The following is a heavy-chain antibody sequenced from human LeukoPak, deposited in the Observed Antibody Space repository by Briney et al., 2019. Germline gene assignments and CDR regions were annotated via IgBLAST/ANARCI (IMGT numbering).Heavy chain of an antibody. V-gene: IGHV4-34*01. CDR3: ARVPWVGKLDV. Sequence: SETLSLTCAVYGGSFSGYYWSWIRQPPGKGLEWIGEINHSGSTNYNPSLKSRVTISVDTSKNQFSLKLSSVTAADTAVYYCARVPWVGKLDVWGKGTTVTVSS. D-gene: IGHD1-26*01. CDR1: GGSFSGYY. J-gene: IGHJ6*04. CDR2: INHSGST.